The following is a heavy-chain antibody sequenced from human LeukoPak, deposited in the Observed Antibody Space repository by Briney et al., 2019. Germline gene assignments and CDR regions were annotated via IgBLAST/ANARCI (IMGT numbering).Heavy chain of an antibody. J-gene: IGHJ5*02. V-gene: IGHV4-59*12. D-gene: IGHD1-1*01. Sequence: SETLSLTCTVSGGSISSYYWSWIRQPPGKGLEWIGFIYYSGTTNYNPSLKSRVTISVDTSKNQFSLKLSSVTAADTAVYYCARDELERISWGQGTLVTVSS. CDR2: IYYSGTT. CDR3: ARDELERIS. CDR1: GGSISSYY.